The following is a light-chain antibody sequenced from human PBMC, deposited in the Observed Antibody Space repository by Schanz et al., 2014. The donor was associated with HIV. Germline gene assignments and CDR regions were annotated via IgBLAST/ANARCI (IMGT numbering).Light chain of an antibody. V-gene: IGKV3-20*01. CDR3: HHYGGS. J-gene: IGKJ3*01. Sequence: EIVMTQSPGTLSLSPGERATLSCRASQSVSSSYLAWYQQKPGQAPRLLIYGASHRATGIPDRFSGSGSGADFTLTISGLEPEDFAVYYCHHYGGSFGPGTTVDYK. CDR2: GAS. CDR1: QSVSSSY.